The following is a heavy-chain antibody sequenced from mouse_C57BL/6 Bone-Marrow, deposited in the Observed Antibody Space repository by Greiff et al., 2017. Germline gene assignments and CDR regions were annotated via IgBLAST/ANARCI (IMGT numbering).Heavy chain of an antibody. J-gene: IGHJ4*01. CDR3: ARDYYGSSFYAMDY. Sequence: VQLQQSGPELVKPGASVKISCKASGYTFTDYYMNWVKQSHGKSLEWIGDINLNNGGTSDNQKFKGKATLTVDKSPSTAYMEIRSLTSEDSAVYYCARDYYGSSFYAMDYWGQGTSVTVSS. CDR2: INLNNGGT. D-gene: IGHD1-1*01. V-gene: IGHV1-26*01. CDR1: GYTFTDYY.